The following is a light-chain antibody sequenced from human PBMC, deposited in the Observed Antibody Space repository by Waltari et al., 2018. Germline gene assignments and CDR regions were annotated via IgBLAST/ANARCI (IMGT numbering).Light chain of an antibody. V-gene: IGKV3-11*01. CDR3: QHRNTGLT. CDR1: QRIGSY. CDR2: DAS. Sequence: EIVLTQSPVTLSLSPGDTATLSCRASQRIGSYLAWYQRKPGQAPRLLIYDASNRAAGIPPRCSGGGSGTDFTRTISGLEREDFADYYCQHRNTGLTFGGGTKVEIE. J-gene: IGKJ4*01.